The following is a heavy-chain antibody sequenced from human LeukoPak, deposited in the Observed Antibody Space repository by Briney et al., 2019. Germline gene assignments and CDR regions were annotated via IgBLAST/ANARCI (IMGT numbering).Heavy chain of an antibody. CDR3: ATGVYDSSGYSPAGL. CDR1: GYTFTSYA. CDR2: IIPILGIG. J-gene: IGHJ2*01. V-gene: IGHV1-69*04. Sequence: SVKVSCKASGYTFTSYAISWVRQAPGQGLEWMGRIIPILGIGNNAQKFQGRVTITADKSTSTAYMELSSLRSEDTAVYYCATGVYDSSGYSPAGLWGRGTLVTVSS. D-gene: IGHD3-22*01.